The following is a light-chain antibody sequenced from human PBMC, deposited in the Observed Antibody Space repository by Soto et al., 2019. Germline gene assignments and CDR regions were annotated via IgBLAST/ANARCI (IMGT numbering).Light chain of an antibody. J-gene: IGLJ3*02. CDR1: TGAVTSGHY. Sequence: QAVVTQEPSLTVSPGGTVTLTCGSSTGAVTSGHYPYWFQQKPGQAPRTLIYDSSNKHSWTPARFSGFLLGGKAALTLWGAQPEDEADYYCLLSYSGVRVFGGGTKLTVL. CDR2: DSS. V-gene: IGLV7-46*01. CDR3: LLSYSGVRV.